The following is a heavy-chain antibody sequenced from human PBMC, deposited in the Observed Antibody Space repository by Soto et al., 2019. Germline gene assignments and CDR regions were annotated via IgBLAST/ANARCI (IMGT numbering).Heavy chain of an antibody. CDR2: LHSGGDT. D-gene: IGHD3-10*01. V-gene: IGHV3-53*04. CDR3: ARDVPYYYASRMDV. Sequence: EVQLVESGGGLVQPGGSLRLSCAASGIPVSSNYMTWVRQAPGKGLEWVSVLHSGGDTYYANSVKGRFTISRHDSTNKLFLQMNSLTPEYTAVYYCARDVPYYYASRMDVWGQGTTVTVSS. J-gene: IGHJ6*02. CDR1: GIPVSSNY.